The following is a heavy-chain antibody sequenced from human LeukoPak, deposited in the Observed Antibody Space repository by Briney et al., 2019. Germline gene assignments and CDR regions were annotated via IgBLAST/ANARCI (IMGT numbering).Heavy chain of an antibody. V-gene: IGHV3-30*18. CDR2: ISYDGSNK. CDR3: AKAGNAYNWNPFDR. D-gene: IGHD1-20*01. J-gene: IGHJ4*02. CDR1: GFTFSNYG. Sequence: PGRSLRLSCAGSGFTFSNYGMHWVRQAPGKGLEGVALISYDGSNKYYEDSVKGRITISRDNSKNTLYLQMNSLGAEDTAVYYCAKAGNAYNWNPFDRWGQGILVTVSS.